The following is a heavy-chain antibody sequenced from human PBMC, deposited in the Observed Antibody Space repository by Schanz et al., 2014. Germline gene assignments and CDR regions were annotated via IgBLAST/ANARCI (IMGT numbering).Heavy chain of an antibody. J-gene: IGHJ3*01. CDR2: INPYDDTI. V-gene: IGHV1-46*01. CDR1: NYIFTNYY. Sequence: QVQLVQSGAEVKKPGASVKLSCKASNYIFTNYYIHCVRQAPGQGLEWMGLINPYDDTIDYAKKYQGRMTMTRDTSTTTVYMELRRMRSDDTDMYDCDTEKRKESGTRAKAFDVWGQGTWXTVSS. CDR3: DTEKRKESGTRAKAFDV. D-gene: IGHD1-1*01.